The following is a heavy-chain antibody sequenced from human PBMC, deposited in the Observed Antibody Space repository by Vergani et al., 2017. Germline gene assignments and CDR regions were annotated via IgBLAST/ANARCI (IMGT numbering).Heavy chain of an antibody. Sequence: QVQLQQWGAGLLKPSETLSLTCAVYGGSFSGYYWSWIRQPPGKGLEWIGEINNSGSTNYNPSLKSRVTISVDTSKNQFSLKLSSVTAADTAVYYCARDGAAAGLDYWGQGTLVTVSS. V-gene: IGHV4-34*01. D-gene: IGHD6-13*01. CDR1: GGSFSGYY. CDR3: ARDGAAAGLDY. J-gene: IGHJ4*02. CDR2: INNSGST.